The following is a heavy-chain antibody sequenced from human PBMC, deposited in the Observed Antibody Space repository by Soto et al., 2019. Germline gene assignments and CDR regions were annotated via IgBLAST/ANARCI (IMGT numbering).Heavy chain of an antibody. D-gene: IGHD2-2*02. V-gene: IGHV4-59*01. J-gene: IGHJ4*02. CDR3: ARAPLYPDY. Sequence: SVTLSLTCAIHSNSIFGYYWGWIRQPPGKGLEWIGYMYYRGNTNYNPSLGSRVTIVDTSKNQFSLKLSSVTAADTAVYYCARAPLYPDYWGQGTLVTVS. CDR2: MYYRGNT. CDR1: SNSIFGYY.